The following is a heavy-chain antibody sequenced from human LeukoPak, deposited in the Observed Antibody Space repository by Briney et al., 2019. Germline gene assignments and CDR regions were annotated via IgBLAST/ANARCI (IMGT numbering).Heavy chain of an antibody. CDR3: AREDSTQTDRLRRLLGTFDY. J-gene: IGHJ4*02. Sequence: PSETLSLTCTVSGGSISSNSYYWGWIRQPPGKGLEWIGSIYYSGSTYYNPSLKSRVTISVDTSKNQFSLKLSSVTAADTAVYYCAREDSTQTDRLRRLLGTFDYWGQGTLVTVSS. D-gene: IGHD3-16*01. CDR2: IYYSGST. V-gene: IGHV4-39*07. CDR1: GGSISSNSYY.